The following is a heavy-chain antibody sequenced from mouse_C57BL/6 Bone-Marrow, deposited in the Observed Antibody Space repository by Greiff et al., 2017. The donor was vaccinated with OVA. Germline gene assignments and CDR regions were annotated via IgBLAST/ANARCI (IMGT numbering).Heavy chain of an antibody. CDR1: GFTFSDYG. J-gene: IGHJ1*03. CDR3: VRINYWYFDV. V-gene: IGHV5-17*01. CDR2: ISSGSSTI. Sequence: EVKLMESGGGLVKPGGSLKLSCAASGFTFSDYGMHWVRQAPEKGLEWVAYISSGSSTIYSAATVKGRFTISRDNAKNTLFLQMTSPRDEDAAMYYCVRINYWYFDVWGTGTTVTVSS.